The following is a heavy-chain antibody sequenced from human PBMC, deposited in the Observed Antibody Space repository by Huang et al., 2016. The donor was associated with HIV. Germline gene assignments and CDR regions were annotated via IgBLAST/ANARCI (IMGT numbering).Heavy chain of an antibody. Sequence: QVQLQESGPGLVKPSETLSLTCTVSDGSISSHFWSWIRPPPGKGLEWFATINPSGRSNYNPSLESRVTLSKDSSKEQLSLKLQSVTAADTAVYYCARDGAYQYDSRAYYRDFWGQGTLVTVSS. CDR3: ARDGAYQYDSRAYYRDF. CDR2: INPSGRS. D-gene: IGHD3-22*01. J-gene: IGHJ4*02. V-gene: IGHV4-59*11. CDR1: DGSISSHF.